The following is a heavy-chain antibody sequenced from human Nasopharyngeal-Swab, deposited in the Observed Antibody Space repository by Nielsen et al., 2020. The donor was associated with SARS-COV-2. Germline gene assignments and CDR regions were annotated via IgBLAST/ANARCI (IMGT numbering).Heavy chain of an antibody. V-gene: IGHV3-66*01. CDR2: IYSGGST. D-gene: IGHD2-15*01. Sequence: GESLKISCGASGFTVSSNYMSWVRQAPGKGLEWVSVIYSGGSTYYADSVKGRFTISRDNSKNTLYLQMNSLRAEDTAVYYCATSLLGYCSGGSCYAYYGMDVWGQGTTVTVSS. CDR3: ATSLLGYCSGGSCYAYYGMDV. J-gene: IGHJ6*02. CDR1: GFTVSSNY.